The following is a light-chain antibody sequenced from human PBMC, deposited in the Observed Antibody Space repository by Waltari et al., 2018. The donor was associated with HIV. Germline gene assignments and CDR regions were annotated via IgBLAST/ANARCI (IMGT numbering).Light chain of an antibody. J-gene: IGLJ1*01. Sequence: QSVLTQPPSVSAAPGQKVTISCSGGTANIGNNYVSWYQHLPGTAPKRLIYDNNKRPSGIPDRFSGSKSGTSATLGITGLQTGDEADYYCGTWDSSLSVVVFGTGTKVTVL. CDR1: TANIGNNY. V-gene: IGLV1-51*01. CDR3: GTWDSSLSVVV. CDR2: DNN.